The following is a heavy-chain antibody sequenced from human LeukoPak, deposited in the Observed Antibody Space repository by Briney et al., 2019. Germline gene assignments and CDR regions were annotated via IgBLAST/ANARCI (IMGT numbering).Heavy chain of an antibody. CDR1: GGSISSSSYY. J-gene: IGHJ6*03. D-gene: IGHD3-3*01. CDR2: IYYSGST. CDR3: ARVYYDFWSGLTNYYYYYMDV. V-gene: IGHV4-39*07. Sequence: RTSETLSLTCTVSGGSISSSSYYWGWIRQPPGKGLEWIGSIYYSGSTYYNPSLKSRVTISVDTSKNQFSLKLSSVTAADTAVYYCARVYYDFWSGLTNYYYYYMDVWGKGTTVTVSS.